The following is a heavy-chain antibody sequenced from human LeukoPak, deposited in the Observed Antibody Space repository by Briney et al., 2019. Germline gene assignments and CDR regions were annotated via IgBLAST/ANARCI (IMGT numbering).Heavy chain of an antibody. Sequence: GGSLRLSCAASGFTFSSYSMNWVRQAPGKGLEWVSSISSSSSYIYYADSVKGRFTISRDNAKNSLYLQMNSLRAKDTAVYYCARGQLWLLMDYWGQGTLVTVSS. CDR1: GFTFSSYS. CDR2: ISSSSSYI. D-gene: IGHD5-18*01. J-gene: IGHJ4*02. CDR3: ARGQLWLLMDY. V-gene: IGHV3-21*01.